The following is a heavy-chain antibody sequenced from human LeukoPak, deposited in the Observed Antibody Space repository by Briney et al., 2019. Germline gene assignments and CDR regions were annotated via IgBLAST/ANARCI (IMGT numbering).Heavy chain of an antibody. CDR3: ARGDWFDP. CDR1: VYTFTNYD. V-gene: IGHV1-18*01. Sequence: GASVNVSFKASVYTFTNYDINWVRQAPGQGIEWMGWVSGYNGNTNYAQKFEGRVAMTTDTSSSTAYMELRSLKSDDTAIYYCARGDWFDPWGQGTLVTVSS. CDR2: VSGYNGNT. D-gene: IGHD2-21*01. J-gene: IGHJ5*02.